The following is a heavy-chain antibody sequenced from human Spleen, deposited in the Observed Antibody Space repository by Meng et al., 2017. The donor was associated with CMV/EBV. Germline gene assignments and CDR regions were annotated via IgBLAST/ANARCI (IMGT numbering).Heavy chain of an antibody. CDR1: GGSISSHY. J-gene: IGHJ4*02. V-gene: IGHV4-59*11. D-gene: IGHD6-19*01. Sequence: GSLRLSCTVSGGSISSHYWSWIRQPPGKGLEWIGYIYYSGSTNYNPSLKSRVTISVDTSTYRFSLKLSSVTAADTAVYYCARRGTGSGWYWGYWGQGTLVTVSS. CDR3: ARRGTGSGWYWGY. CDR2: IYYSGST.